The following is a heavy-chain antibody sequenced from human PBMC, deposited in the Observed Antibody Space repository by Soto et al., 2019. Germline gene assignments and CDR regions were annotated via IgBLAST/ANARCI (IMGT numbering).Heavy chain of an antibody. CDR3: ARNAGAYVTIHCSDY. Sequence: EVQLVESGGGLVKPGGSLRLSCAASGFTFTSYSMNWVRQAPGKGLEWVSSISGSSSDIFYADSVKGRFTISRDNAKNSLILQMNSLRVEDTAVYYCARNAGAYVTIHCSDYWGQGTLVTVSS. D-gene: IGHD3-16*01. CDR2: ISGSSSDI. CDR1: GFTFTSYS. V-gene: IGHV3-21*01. J-gene: IGHJ4*02.